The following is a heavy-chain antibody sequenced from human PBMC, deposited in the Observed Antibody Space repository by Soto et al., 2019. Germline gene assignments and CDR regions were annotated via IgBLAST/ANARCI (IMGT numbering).Heavy chain of an antibody. CDR3: AREGDGDDYGDYGTPDY. CDR2: IWYDGSNK. V-gene: IGHV3-33*01. D-gene: IGHD4-17*01. J-gene: IGHJ4*02. Sequence: QVQLVESGGGVVQPGRSLRLSCAASGFTFSSYGMHWVRQAPGKGLEWVAVIWYDGSNKYYADSVKGRFTISRDNSKNTADLQMNSLRAGDTAGYYCAREGDGDDYGDYGTPDYWGQGTLVTVSS. CDR1: GFTFSSYG.